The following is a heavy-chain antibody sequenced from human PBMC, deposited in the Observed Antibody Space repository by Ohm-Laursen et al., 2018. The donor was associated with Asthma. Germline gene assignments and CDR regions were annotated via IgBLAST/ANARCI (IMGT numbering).Heavy chain of an antibody. J-gene: IGHJ4*02. CDR2: GGSYYDGGLK. V-gene: IGHV3-30-3*01. Sequence: SLRLSCAAPGFTFSDYAVHWVRQAPGKGLEWVAVGGSYYDGGLKYYADSVNGRFTVSRDDSKNTLYLQMNSLRPDDTAVYYCARDVMEWYLPAFDFWGQGTLVTVSS. D-gene: IGHD3-3*01. CDR3: ARDVMEWYLPAFDF. CDR1: GFTFSDYA.